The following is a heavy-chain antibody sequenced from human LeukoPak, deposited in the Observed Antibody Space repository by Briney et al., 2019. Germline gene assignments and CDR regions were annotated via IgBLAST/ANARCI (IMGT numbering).Heavy chain of an antibody. D-gene: IGHD1-26*01. Sequence: SQTLSLTCALSGDSVSSNSVTWTWVRQSPSRGLEWLGRTYYRSKWYNDYAVPVRSRITINPDTSKNQFSLQLNSVSPEDTAVYCCARFPTGIGYYWGQGILVTVSS. J-gene: IGHJ4*02. CDR3: ARFPTGIGYY. CDR2: TYYRSKWYN. CDR1: GDSVSSNSVT. V-gene: IGHV6-1*01.